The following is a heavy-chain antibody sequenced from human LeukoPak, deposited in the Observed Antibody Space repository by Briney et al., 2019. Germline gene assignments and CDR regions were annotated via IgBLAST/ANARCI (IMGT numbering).Heavy chain of an antibody. CDR3: VRSCSSGSCYGYKDY. J-gene: IGHJ4*02. D-gene: IGHD2-2*01. CDR1: GFTFSSYW. Sequence: GGSLRLSCATSGFTFSSYWMHWVRQVPGKGLVWVSRVNGDGTSTSYADSVQGRFTISRDNSKNTLYLYMNSLRGDETAIYFCVRSCSSGSCYGYKDYWGQGTLVTVSS. CDR2: VNGDGTST. V-gene: IGHV3-74*01.